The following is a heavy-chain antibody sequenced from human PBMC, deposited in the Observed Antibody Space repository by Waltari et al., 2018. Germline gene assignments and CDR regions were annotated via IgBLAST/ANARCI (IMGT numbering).Heavy chain of an antibody. CDR3: ARDQGGVYYFDY. J-gene: IGHJ4*02. CDR1: GGTFSSYA. CDR2: FIPILGIA. D-gene: IGHD1-26*01. V-gene: IGHV1-69*04. Sequence: QVQLVQSGAEVKKPGSSVKVSCKASGGTFSSYAISWVRQAPGQGLEWMGGFIPILGIANYAQKCQGRVTITADESTSTAYMELSSLRSEDTAVYYCARDQGGVYYFDYWGQGTLVTVSS.